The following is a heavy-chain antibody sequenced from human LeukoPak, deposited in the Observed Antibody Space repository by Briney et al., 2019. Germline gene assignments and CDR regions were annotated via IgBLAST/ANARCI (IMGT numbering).Heavy chain of an antibody. CDR2: IYADFDNT. CDR1: GFTVSGDY. V-gene: IGHV3-53*01. Sequence: GGSLRLSCAVSGFTVSGDYMSWLRQAPGKGLEWVSVIYADFDNTDYADSMKGRFTISRDNFKNTLYLQMNSLRADDSAVYYCAKVAGGYIPGLPLDYWGQGILVTVSS. D-gene: IGHD5-18*01. CDR3: AKVAGGYIPGLPLDY. J-gene: IGHJ4*02.